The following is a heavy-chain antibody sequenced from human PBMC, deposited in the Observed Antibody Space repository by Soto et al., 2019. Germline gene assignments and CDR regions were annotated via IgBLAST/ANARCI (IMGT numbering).Heavy chain of an antibody. J-gene: IGHJ6*02. CDR1: GGTFSSYA. CDR3: ASNYYDPYYYYGMDV. D-gene: IGHD3-3*01. CDR2: IIPIXXTX. Sequence: ASVKVSCKASGGTFSSYAISWVRQAPGQGIEWMGGIIPIXXTXXXXXKXXGRVTITADESTSTAYMELSSLRSEDTAVYYCASNYYDPYYYYGMDVWGQGTTVTVSS. V-gene: IGHV1-69*13.